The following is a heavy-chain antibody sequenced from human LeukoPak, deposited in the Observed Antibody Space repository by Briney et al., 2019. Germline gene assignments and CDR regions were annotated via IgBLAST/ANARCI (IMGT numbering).Heavy chain of an antibody. CDR3: ARRGTHYYYYYYMDV. CDR2: INPNSGGT. Sequence: GASVKVSCKASGYTFTDYYIHWVRQAPGQGLEWMGWINPNSGGTNYAQKFQGRVTITRNTSISTAYMELSSLRSEDTAVYYCARRGTHYYYYYYMDVWGKGTTVTVSS. V-gene: IGHV1-2*02. J-gene: IGHJ6*03. CDR1: GYTFTDYY. D-gene: IGHD3-16*01.